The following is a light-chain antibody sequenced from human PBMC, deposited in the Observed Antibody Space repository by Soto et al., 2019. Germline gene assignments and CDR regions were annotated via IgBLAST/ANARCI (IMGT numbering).Light chain of an antibody. CDR1: ESISRY. J-gene: IGKJ4*01. Sequence: DIQMTQSPSSLSASVGDRVTITCRASESISRYLNWYQQKPGKAPKLLIYAASSLQSGVPSRFSGSGSGTDFTLTISSLQPEDFETYYCQQSYSTPRLTFGGGTKVEIK. CDR3: QQSYSTPRLT. CDR2: AAS. V-gene: IGKV1-39*01.